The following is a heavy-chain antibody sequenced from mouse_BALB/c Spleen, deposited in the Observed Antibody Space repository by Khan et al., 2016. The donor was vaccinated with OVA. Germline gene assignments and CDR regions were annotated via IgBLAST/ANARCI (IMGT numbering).Heavy chain of an antibody. J-gene: IGHJ2*01. Sequence: ELVESGGGLVQTGGSRKLSCAASGFTFSGFGMHWVRQAPEKGLEWVAYISSDSNTLYYADTVKGRFTISRATPKNTLILQMTSLRSEDPAMYYCARTGYYDFDYWGQATTLTVSS. V-gene: IGHV5-17*02. D-gene: IGHD2-3*01. CDR1: GFTFSGFG. CDR2: ISSDSNTL. CDR3: ARTGYYDFDY.